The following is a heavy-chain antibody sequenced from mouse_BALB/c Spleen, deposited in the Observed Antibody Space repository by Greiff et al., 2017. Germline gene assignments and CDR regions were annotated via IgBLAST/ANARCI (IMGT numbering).Heavy chain of an antibody. J-gene: IGHJ3*01. V-gene: IGHV5-4*02. D-gene: IGHD2-14*01. CDR3: ARAGYRYDSSWFAY. CDR2: ISDGGSYT. Sequence: EVKVVESGGGLVKPGGSLKLSCAASGFTFSDYYMYWVRQTPEKRLEWVATISDGGSYTYYPDSVKGRFTISRDNAKNNLYLQMSSLKSEDTAMYYCARAGYRYDSSWFAYWGQGTLVTVSA. CDR1: GFTFSDYY.